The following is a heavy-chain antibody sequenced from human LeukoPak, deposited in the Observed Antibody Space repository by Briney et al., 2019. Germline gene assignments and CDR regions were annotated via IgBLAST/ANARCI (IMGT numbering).Heavy chain of an antibody. CDR1: GYTFTSYG. CDR3: AREEGSYYYDSSGYYYLDY. J-gene: IGHJ4*02. D-gene: IGHD3-22*01. CDR2: ISAYNGNT. Sequence: ASVKVSCKASGYTFTSYGISWVRQAPGQGLEWMGWISAYNGNTNCAQKLQGRVTMTTDTSTSTAYMELRSLRSDDTAVYYCAREEGSYYYDSSGYYYLDYWGQGTLVTVSS. V-gene: IGHV1-18*01.